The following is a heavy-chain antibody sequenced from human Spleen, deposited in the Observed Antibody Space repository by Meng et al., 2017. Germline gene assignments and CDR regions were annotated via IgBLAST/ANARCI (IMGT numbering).Heavy chain of an antibody. J-gene: IGHJ5*02. CDR3: ARGPYSTSWYMWSDP. CDR1: GYSFTSHA. D-gene: IGHD6-13*01. Sequence: ASVKVSCKASGYSFTSHALIWARQAPGQGLEWMGWINTNTGNPTYAQGFTGRFVFSLDTSVSTAYLQFSSLKAEDTAVYYCARGPYSTSWYMWSDPWGQGSPV. CDR2: INTNTGNP. V-gene: IGHV7-4-1*02.